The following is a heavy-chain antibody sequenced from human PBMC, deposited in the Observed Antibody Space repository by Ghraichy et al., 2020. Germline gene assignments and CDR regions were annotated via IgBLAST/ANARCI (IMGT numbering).Heavy chain of an antibody. J-gene: IGHJ3*02. CDR3: ARGGYSTGWYDEIGAFDI. Sequence: ASVKVSCKASGYTFTDYYIHWLRQAPGQGLEWMGWINPNSGGTNSAQNFQGRVTMTRDTSVSTAYMELSSRTSDGTALYYCARGGYSTGWYDEIGAFDIWGQGTMVTGSS. V-gene: IGHV1-2*02. CDR1: GYTFTDYY. CDR2: INPNSGGT. D-gene: IGHD6-19*01.